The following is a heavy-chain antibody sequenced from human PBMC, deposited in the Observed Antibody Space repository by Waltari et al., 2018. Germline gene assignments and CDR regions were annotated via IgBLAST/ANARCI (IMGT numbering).Heavy chain of an antibody. CDR1: GGSISSSSSY. D-gene: IGHD2-21*01. CDR3: ASPGRVIAIRGFIADI. Sequence: QLQLQESGPGLVKPSETLSLTCTVSGGSISSSSSYWGWIRQPPGKGLEWIGSIYYSGSTYYNPSLKSRVTISVDTSKNQFSLKLSSVTAADTAVYYCASPGRVIAIRGFIADIWGQGTMVTVSS. J-gene: IGHJ3*02. V-gene: IGHV4-39*01. CDR2: IYYSGST.